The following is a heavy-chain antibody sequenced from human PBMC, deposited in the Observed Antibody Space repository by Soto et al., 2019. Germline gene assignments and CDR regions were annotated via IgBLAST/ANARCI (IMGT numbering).Heavy chain of an antibody. CDR1: GFTFSSYG. V-gene: IGHV3-33*01. Sequence: QVQLVESGGGVGQPGRSLRLSCAASGFTFSSYGMHWVRQAPGKGLEWVAVIWYDGSNKYYADSVKGRFTITRDNSKNTLYLQMNSLRAEDTAVYYCARDVLDYYGSGKEPFDYWGQGTLVTVSS. D-gene: IGHD3-10*01. CDR2: IWYDGSNK. J-gene: IGHJ4*02. CDR3: ARDVLDYYGSGKEPFDY.